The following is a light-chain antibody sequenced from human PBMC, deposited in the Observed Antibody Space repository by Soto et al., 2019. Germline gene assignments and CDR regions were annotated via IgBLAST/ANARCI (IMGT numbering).Light chain of an antibody. CDR2: DVT. Sequence: QSALTQPASVSGSPGQSITISCTGASSDIGAYDYVSWYQQHPDKAPTLIMYDVTRRPSGLSNRFSASKSGNTASLTISGLQDDDEGDYYCSSYTSRRTLIFGGGTKLPVL. CDR3: SSYTSRRTLI. V-gene: IGLV2-14*03. CDR1: SSDIGAYDY. J-gene: IGLJ2*01.